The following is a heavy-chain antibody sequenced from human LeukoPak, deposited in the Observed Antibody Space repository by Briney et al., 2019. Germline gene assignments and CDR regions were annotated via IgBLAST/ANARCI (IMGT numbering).Heavy chain of an antibody. Sequence: SQTLSLTCAISGDGVSSNSAAWNWIRQSPSRGLEWLGRTYYRSKWYNDYAVSVKSRITINPDTSKNQFSLQLNSVTPEDTAVYYCARDFGRYYDILTGYYTYNWFDPWGQGTLVTVSS. J-gene: IGHJ5*02. CDR3: ARDFGRYYDILTGYYTYNWFDP. CDR1: GDGVSSNSAA. CDR2: TYYRSKWYN. V-gene: IGHV6-1*01. D-gene: IGHD3-9*01.